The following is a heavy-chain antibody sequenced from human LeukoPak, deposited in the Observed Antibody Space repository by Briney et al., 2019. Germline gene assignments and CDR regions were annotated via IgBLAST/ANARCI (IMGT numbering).Heavy chain of an antibody. Sequence: GGSLRLSCAASGFTFSTDAMTWVRQAPGKGLQWVSAISGSGGSTYYGDSVKGRFTISRDDSKNMMYLQMNSLRVEDTAVYYCARDSSGWSKNYWGQGTLVTVSS. CDR3: ARDSSGWSKNY. CDR2: ISGSGGST. D-gene: IGHD6-19*01. CDR1: GFTFSTDA. V-gene: IGHV3-23*01. J-gene: IGHJ4*02.